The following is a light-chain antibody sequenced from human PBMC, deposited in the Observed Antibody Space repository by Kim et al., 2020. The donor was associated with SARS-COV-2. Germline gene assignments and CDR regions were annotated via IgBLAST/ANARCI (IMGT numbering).Light chain of an antibody. CDR2: ESS. J-gene: IGLJ3*02. V-gene: IGLV2-23*01. Sequence: QSALTQPASVSGSPGQSITISCTGTSSDVGGHYLVSWYQQHPGKAPKLMIYESSKRPSGVSNRFSGSKSGNTASLAIAGLQAEDEADYYCCSYAGRVFGGGTQLTVL. CDR1: SSDVGGHYL. CDR3: CSYAGRV.